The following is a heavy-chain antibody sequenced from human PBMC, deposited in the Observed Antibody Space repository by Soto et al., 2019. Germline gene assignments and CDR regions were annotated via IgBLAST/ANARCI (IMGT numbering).Heavy chain of an antibody. Sequence: GASVKVSCKISGHTLTEFSIHWVRQAPGKGLEWMGGFDPEGGEAIYAQKWHGRVTVTEDTVTDTAYMELSGLKSDDTAVYYCARGPYNWNYDWFDPWGQGTLVTVSS. D-gene: IGHD1-7*01. CDR3: ARGPYNWNYDWFDP. CDR2: FDPEGGEA. J-gene: IGHJ5*02. V-gene: IGHV1-24*01. CDR1: GHTLTEFS.